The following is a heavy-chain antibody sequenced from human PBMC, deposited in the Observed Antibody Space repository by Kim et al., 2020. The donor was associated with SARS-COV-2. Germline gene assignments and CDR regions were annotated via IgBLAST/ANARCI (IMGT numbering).Heavy chain of an antibody. V-gene: IGHV3-21*01. Sequence: GSLRLSCAASGFTFSSYSMNWVRQAPGKGLEWVSSISSSSSYIYYADSVKGRFTISRDNAKNSLYLQMNSLRAEDTAVYYCARVGWAADPLYYFDYWGQGTLVTVSS. CDR1: GFTFSSYS. CDR2: ISSSSSYI. CDR3: ARVGWAADPLYYFDY. J-gene: IGHJ4*02. D-gene: IGHD6-13*01.